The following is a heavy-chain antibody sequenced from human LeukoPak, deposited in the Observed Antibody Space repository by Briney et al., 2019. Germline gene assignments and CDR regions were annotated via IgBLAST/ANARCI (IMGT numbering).Heavy chain of an antibody. CDR1: GFTFDDYA. CDR2: ISWNSGSI. V-gene: IGHV3-9*01. D-gene: IGHD5-12*01. Sequence: GGPLRLSCAASGFTFDDYAMHWVRQAPGKGLEWVSGISWNSGSIGYADSVKGRFTISRDNAKNSLYLQMNSLGAEDTALYYCFGYDLYYYYMDVWGKGTTVTVSS. CDR3: FGYDLYYYYMDV. J-gene: IGHJ6*03.